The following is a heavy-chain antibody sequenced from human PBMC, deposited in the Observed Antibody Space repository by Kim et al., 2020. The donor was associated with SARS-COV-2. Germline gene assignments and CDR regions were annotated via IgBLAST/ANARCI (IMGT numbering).Heavy chain of an antibody. J-gene: IGHJ5*02. CDR2: IYYSGST. Sequence: SETLSLTCTVSGGSISSSSYYWGWIRQPPGKGLEWIGSIYYSGSTYYNPSLKSRVTISVDTSKNQFSLKLSSVTAADTAVYYCARSRVVPAAKFPDPWGQGTLVTVSS. CDR3: ARSRVVPAAKFPDP. V-gene: IGHV4-39*01. CDR1: GGSISSSSYY. D-gene: IGHD2-2*01.